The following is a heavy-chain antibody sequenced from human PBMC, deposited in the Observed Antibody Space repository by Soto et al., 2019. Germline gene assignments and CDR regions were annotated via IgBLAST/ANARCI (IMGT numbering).Heavy chain of an antibody. CDR2: INPNSGGT. J-gene: IGHJ6*02. CDR1: GYTFTGYY. CDR3: ARVVPARLSYGMDV. Sequence: ASVKVSCKASGYTFTGYYMHWVRQAPGQGLERMGWINPNSGGTNYAQKFQGWVTMTRDTSISTAYMELSRLRSDDTAVYYCARVVPARLSYGMDVWGQGTTVTVSS. D-gene: IGHD2-2*01. V-gene: IGHV1-2*04.